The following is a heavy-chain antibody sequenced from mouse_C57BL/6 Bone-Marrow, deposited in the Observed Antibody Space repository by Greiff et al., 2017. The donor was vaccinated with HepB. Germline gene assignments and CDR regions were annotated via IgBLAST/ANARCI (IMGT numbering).Heavy chain of an antibody. V-gene: IGHV2-2*01. CDR1: GFSLTSYG. J-gene: IGHJ2*01. Sequence: QVQLQQSGPGLVQPSQSLSITCTVSGFSLTSYGVHWVRQSPGKGLEWLGVIWSGGSTDYNAAFISRLSISKDNSKSQVFFKMNSLQADDTAIYYCARGGSVYFDYWGQGTTLTVSS. CDR2: IWSGGST. CDR3: ARGGSVYFDY.